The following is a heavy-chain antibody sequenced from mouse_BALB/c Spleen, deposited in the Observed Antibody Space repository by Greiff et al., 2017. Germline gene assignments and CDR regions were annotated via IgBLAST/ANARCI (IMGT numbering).Heavy chain of an antibody. J-gene: IGHJ1*01. V-gene: IGHV2-2*02. CDR1: GFSLTSYG. CDR2: IWSGGST. Sequence: VMLVESGPGLVQPSQSLSITCTVSGFSLTSYGVHWVRQSPGKGLEWLGVIWSGGSTDYNAAFISRLSISKDNSKSQVFFKMNSLQANDTAIYYCARGSYWYFDVWGAGTTVTVSS. CDR3: ARGSYWYFDV.